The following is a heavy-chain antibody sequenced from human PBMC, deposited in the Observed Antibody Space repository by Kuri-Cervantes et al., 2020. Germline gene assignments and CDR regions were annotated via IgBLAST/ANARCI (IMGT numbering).Heavy chain of an antibody. Sequence: GESLKISCAASGFTFSSYAMHWVRQAPGKGLVWVAVISYDGSNNYYAASVKGRFTIYRDNSKNTLYLQMNSLRDEDTAVYYCAKGEDFWSGYYTLYGFDYWGQGTLVTVSS. CDR2: ISYDGSNN. CDR1: GFTFSSYA. J-gene: IGHJ4*02. V-gene: IGHV3-30*14. D-gene: IGHD3-3*01. CDR3: AKGEDFWSGYYTLYGFDY.